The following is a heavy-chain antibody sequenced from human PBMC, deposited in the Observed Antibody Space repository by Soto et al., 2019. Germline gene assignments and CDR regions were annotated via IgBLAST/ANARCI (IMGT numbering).Heavy chain of an antibody. CDR2: INHSGST. Sequence: SETLSLTCAVYGGSFSGYYWSWIRQPPEKGLEWIGEINHSGSTNHNPSLKSRVTISVDTSKNQFSLKLSSVTAADTAVYYCARSPGYCSGGSCYVRYYFDYWGQGTLVTVSS. CDR1: GGSFSGYY. J-gene: IGHJ4*02. V-gene: IGHV4-34*01. CDR3: ARSPGYCSGGSCYVRYYFDY. D-gene: IGHD2-15*01.